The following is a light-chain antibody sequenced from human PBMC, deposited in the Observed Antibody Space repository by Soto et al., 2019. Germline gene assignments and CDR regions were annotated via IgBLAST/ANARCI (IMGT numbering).Light chain of an antibody. V-gene: IGLV2-23*01. Sequence: QSALTQPASVSGSPGQSITISCTGTSSDVGSYNLASWYQQHPGKAPKLMIYEGTKRPSGVSDRFSGSRSGNTASLTISGLQAEDEADYYCCSYASSSTYVFGTGTKLTVL. J-gene: IGLJ1*01. CDR2: EGT. CDR3: CSYASSSTYV. CDR1: SSDVGSYNL.